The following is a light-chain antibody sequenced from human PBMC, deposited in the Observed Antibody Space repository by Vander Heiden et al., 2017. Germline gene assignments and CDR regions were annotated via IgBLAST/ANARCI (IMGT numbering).Light chain of an antibody. CDR1: QSVSSY. J-gene: IGKJ2*01. CDR2: DAS. V-gene: IGKV3-11*01. CDR3: QQRSNWPYT. Sequence: EIVLTQSPATLSLSPAERATLPCRASQSVSSYLAWYQQKPGQAPRLLIYDASNRATGIPARFSGSGSGTDFTLTISSLEPEDFAVYYCQQRSNWPYTFGQGTKLEIK.